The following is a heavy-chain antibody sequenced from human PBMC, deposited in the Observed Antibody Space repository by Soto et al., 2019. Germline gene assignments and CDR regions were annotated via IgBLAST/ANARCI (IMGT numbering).Heavy chain of an antibody. CDR1: GFTVSSNY. Sequence: GGSLRLSCAASGFTVSSNYMSWVRQAPGKGLEWVSVMYSGGSTYYADSVKGRFTISRDNSKNTLYLQMNSLRAEDTAVYYCARWAASRPGKNYYYYYMDVWGKGTTVTVSS. V-gene: IGHV3-66*01. D-gene: IGHD6-13*01. CDR3: ARWAASRPGKNYYYYYMDV. CDR2: MYSGGST. J-gene: IGHJ6*03.